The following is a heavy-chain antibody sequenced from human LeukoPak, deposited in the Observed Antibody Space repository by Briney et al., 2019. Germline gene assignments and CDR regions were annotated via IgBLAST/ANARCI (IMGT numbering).Heavy chain of an antibody. J-gene: IGHJ5*02. V-gene: IGHV3-7*03. CDR2: INEAGSDK. Sequence: GGSLRLSCATTGFTFTRYWMSWVRRAPGKGLEWVANINEAGSDKYYVDSVKGRFTISRDNARNSLYLQMGGLTGDDTAIYYCAKDPGDKAIDRWFDPWGQGTLVTVSS. CDR1: GFTFTRYW. CDR3: AKDPGDKAIDRWFDP. D-gene: IGHD3-10*01.